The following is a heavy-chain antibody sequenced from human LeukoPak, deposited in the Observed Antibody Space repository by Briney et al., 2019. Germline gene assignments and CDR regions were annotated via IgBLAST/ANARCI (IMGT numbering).Heavy chain of an antibody. V-gene: IGHV1-24*01. CDR2: FDPEDGET. J-gene: IGHJ5*02. CDR1: GYTLTELS. Sequence: ASVKVSCKVSGYTLTELSMHWVRQAPGKGLEWMGGFDPEDGETIYAQKFQGRVTMTEDTSTDTAYKELSSLRSEDTAVYYCAKTFDYYDSSGHYNWFDPWGQGTLVTVSS. CDR3: AKTFDYYDSSGHYNWFDP. D-gene: IGHD3-22*01.